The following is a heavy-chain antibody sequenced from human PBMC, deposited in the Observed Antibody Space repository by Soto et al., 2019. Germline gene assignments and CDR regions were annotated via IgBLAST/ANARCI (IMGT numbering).Heavy chain of an antibody. V-gene: IGHV4-31*03. D-gene: IGHD4-17*01. CDR2: IYYSGST. CDR3: ARELDGDYVGTGWFDP. CDR1: GGSISSGGYY. Sequence: QVQLQESGPGLVKPSQTLSLTCTVSGGSISSGGYYWSWIRQHPGKGLEWIGYIYYSGSTYYNPSLKRRVTISXXTXKXXFSLKLSSVPAADTAVYYCARELDGDYVGTGWFDPWGQGTLVTVSS. J-gene: IGHJ5*02.